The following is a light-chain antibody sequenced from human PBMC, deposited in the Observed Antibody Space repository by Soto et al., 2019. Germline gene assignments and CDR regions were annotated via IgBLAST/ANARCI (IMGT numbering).Light chain of an antibody. J-gene: IGKJ2*01. V-gene: IGKV3-20*01. CDR2: GAS. CDR3: QQCAGSPVT. CDR1: QSVSSSY. Sequence: EIVLTQSPGTLSLSSGERATLSCRASQSVSSSYLGWYQQKPGQAPRLLIYGASSRATGIPDRFSGSGSGADFTLTISRLEPEDFAVYYCQQCAGSPVTFGQGTKLEIK.